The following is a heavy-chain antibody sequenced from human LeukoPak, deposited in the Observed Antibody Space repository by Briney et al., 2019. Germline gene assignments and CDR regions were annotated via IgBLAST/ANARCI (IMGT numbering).Heavy chain of an antibody. CDR3: ASGRWYGGFFDY. V-gene: IGHV4-59*01. CDR2: IYYSGST. D-gene: IGHD6-13*01. CDR1: GGSISSYY. J-gene: IGHJ4*02. Sequence: SETPSLTCTVSGGSISSYYWSWIRQPPGKGLEWIGYIYYSGSTNYNPSLKSRVTISVDTSKNQFSLKLSSVTAADTAVYYCASGRWYGGFFDYWGQGTLVTVSS.